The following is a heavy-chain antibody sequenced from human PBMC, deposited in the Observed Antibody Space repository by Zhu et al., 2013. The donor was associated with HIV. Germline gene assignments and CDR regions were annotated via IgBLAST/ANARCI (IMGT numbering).Heavy chain of an antibody. Sequence: QVQLQESGPGLVKPSETLSLTCTVSGGSISSSSYYWGWIRQPPGKGLEWIGSIYYSGSTNYNPSLKSRLTISVDKSKNQFSLKLSSVTAADTAVYYCATKDYGDRKFDFWGQGTLVTVSS. V-gene: IGHV4-39*07. CDR1: GGSISSSSYY. J-gene: IGHJ4*02. CDR2: IYYSGST. D-gene: IGHD4-17*01. CDR3: ATKDYGDRKFDF.